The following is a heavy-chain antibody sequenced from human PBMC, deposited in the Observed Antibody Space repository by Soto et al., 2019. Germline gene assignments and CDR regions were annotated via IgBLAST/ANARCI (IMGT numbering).Heavy chain of an antibody. V-gene: IGHV3-66*01. D-gene: IGHD3-10*01. CDR1: GFTVSSNY. Sequence: GWSLRLSCAASGFTVSSNYMSWVRQAPGKGLEWVSVIYSGGSTYYADSVKGRFTISRDNSKNTLYLQMNSLRAEDTAVYYGARGMVRGVPIVYFDYWGQGTLVTVSS. CDR2: IYSGGST. J-gene: IGHJ4*02. CDR3: ARGMVRGVPIVYFDY.